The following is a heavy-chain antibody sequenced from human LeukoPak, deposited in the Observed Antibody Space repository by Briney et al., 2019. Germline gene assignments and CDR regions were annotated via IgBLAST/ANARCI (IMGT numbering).Heavy chain of an antibody. CDR2: INHSGST. CDR3: ARGPITMIVARAFDI. D-gene: IGHD3-22*01. V-gene: IGHV4-34*01. Sequence: SETLSLTCAVYGGSFSGYYWSWIRQPPGKGLEWLGEINHSGSTNYNPSLKSRVTISVDTSKNQFSLKLSSVTAADTAVYYCARGPITMIVARAFDIWGQGTMVTVSS. J-gene: IGHJ3*02. CDR1: GGSFSGYY.